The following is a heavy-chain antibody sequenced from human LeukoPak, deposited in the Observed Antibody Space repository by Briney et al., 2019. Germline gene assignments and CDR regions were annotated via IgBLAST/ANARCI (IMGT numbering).Heavy chain of an antibody. D-gene: IGHD3-10*01. CDR3: AREGTSGGLNWLDL. Sequence: ASETLSLTCTVSGGSISSYYWSWIRQPAGKGLEWIGRIYTSGSTNYNPSLKSRVTMSVDTSKNQFSLRLSSVNAADTAVYFCAREGTSGGLNWLDLWGQGALVTVSS. CDR1: GGSISSYY. V-gene: IGHV4-4*07. CDR2: IYTSGST. J-gene: IGHJ5*02.